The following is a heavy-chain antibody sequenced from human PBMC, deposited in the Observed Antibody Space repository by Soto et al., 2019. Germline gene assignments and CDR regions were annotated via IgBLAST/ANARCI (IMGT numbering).Heavy chain of an antibody. Sequence: GGSLRLSRAASGFTFSSYAMSWVRQAPGKGLEWVSAISGSGGSTYYADSVKGRFTISRDNSKNTLYLQMNSLRAEDTAVYYCAKARAQYYDFWSGYPVDYWGQGTLVTVSS. J-gene: IGHJ4*02. V-gene: IGHV3-23*01. D-gene: IGHD3-3*01. CDR3: AKARAQYYDFWSGYPVDY. CDR2: ISGSGGST. CDR1: GFTFSSYA.